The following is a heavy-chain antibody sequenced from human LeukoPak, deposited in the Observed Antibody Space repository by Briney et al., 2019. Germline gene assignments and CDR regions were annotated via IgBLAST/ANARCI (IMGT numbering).Heavy chain of an antibody. V-gene: IGHV4-59*01. J-gene: IGHJ6*03. CDR2: IYYSGST. CDR1: GGSISSYY. CDR3: ARARYYYYYYMDV. Sequence: SETLSLTCTVSGGSISSYYWSWIRQPPGKGLEWIGYIYYSGSTNYNPSLKSRVTISVDASKNQFSLKLSSVTAADTAVYYCARARYYYYYYMDVWGKGTTVTISS.